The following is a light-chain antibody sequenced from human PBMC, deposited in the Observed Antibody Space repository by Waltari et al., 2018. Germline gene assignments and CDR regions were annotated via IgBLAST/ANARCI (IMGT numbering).Light chain of an antibody. CDR2: GAS. CDR3: QQYNNWPPLLT. CDR1: QSVSSN. J-gene: IGKJ4*01. Sequence: EIVMTQSPATLFVSPGERATLSCRASQSVSSNLAWYQQKPGQAPRLLIYGASTRATGIPARFSGSGSGTEFTLTISSMQSEDFAVYYCQQYNNWPPLLTFGGGTKVEIK. V-gene: IGKV3-15*01.